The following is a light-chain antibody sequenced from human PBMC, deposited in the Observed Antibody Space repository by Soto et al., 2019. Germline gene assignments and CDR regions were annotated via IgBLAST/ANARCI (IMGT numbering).Light chain of an antibody. CDR2: DAS. V-gene: IGKV3-20*01. J-gene: IGKJ1*01. Sequence: EIVLTQSPGTLSLSPGERATLSCRASQSVRNSLLAWYQQKPGQPPRLLIYDASTRATATPERFSGSGSGTDFTLTISRLEPEDSAVYYCHQYDSIVQTFGQGTKVEI. CDR3: HQYDSIVQT. CDR1: QSVRNSL.